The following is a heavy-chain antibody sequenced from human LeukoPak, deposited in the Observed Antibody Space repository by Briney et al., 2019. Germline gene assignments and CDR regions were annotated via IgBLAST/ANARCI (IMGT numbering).Heavy chain of an antibody. D-gene: IGHD4-17*01. CDR2: INHSGST. Sequence: NSSETLSLTCTVSGGSISSSSYYWGWIRQPPGKGLEWIGEINHSGSTNYNPSLKSRVTISVDTSKNQFSLKLSSVTAADTAVYYCARGDCGDYPCFDYWGQGTLVTVSS. CDR3: ARGDCGDYPCFDY. J-gene: IGHJ4*02. CDR1: GGSISSSSYY. V-gene: IGHV4-39*07.